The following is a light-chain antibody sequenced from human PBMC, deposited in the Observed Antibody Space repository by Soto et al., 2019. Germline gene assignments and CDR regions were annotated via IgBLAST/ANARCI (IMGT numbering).Light chain of an antibody. Sequence: DIQMTQSPSTLSGSVGDRVTITCRASQGISRYLAWYQQKPGKAPTLXIYAASTLQSGVRSRFSGSGSGTDFTLTISSLQHEDVATVYCQQLNSYTLTFGGGTKVDIK. CDR3: QQLNSYTLT. CDR1: QGISRY. V-gene: IGKV1-9*01. J-gene: IGKJ4*01. CDR2: AAS.